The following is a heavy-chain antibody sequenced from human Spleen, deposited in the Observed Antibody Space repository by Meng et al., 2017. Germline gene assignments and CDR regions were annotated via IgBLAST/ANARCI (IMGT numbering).Heavy chain of an antibody. D-gene: IGHD4-17*01. CDR1: GGSISSDSYY. Sequence: SETLSLTCTVSGGSISSDSYYWSWIRQPAGKGLEWIGRIYTSGSTHYNPSLKSRVTISIDTSKNQFSLKLTSVTAADTAVYYCAANHYGDHEVLDYWGHGTLVTVSS. CDR2: IYTSGST. CDR3: AANHYGDHEVLDY. J-gene: IGHJ4*01. V-gene: IGHV4-61*02.